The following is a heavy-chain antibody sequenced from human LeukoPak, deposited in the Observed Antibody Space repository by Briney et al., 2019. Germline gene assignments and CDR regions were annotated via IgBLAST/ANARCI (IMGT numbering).Heavy chain of an antibody. J-gene: IGHJ4*02. CDR2: IYTSGST. CDR1: GGSISSSSYY. V-gene: IGHV4-61*02. D-gene: IGHD6-6*01. CDR3: ARVDSSSSHFDY. Sequence: SETLSLTCTVSGGSISSSSYYWSWIRQPAGKGLEWIGRIYTSGSTNYNPSLKSRVTMSVDTSKNQFSLKLSSVTAADTAVYYCARVDSSSSHFDYWGQGTLVTVSS.